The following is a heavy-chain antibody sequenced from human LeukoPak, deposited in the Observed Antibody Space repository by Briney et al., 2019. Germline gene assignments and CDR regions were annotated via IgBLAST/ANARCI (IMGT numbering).Heavy chain of an antibody. CDR2: IYHSGST. CDR3: ASARGSYTEFDY. CDR1: GYSISSGYY. J-gene: IGHJ4*02. V-gene: IGHV4-38-2*02. Sequence: SETLSLTCTVSGYSISSGYYWGWIRQPPGKGLEWIGSIYHSGSTYYNPSLKSRVTISVDTSKNQFSLKLSSVTAADTAVYYCASARGSYTEFDYWGQGTLVTVSS. D-gene: IGHD1-26*01.